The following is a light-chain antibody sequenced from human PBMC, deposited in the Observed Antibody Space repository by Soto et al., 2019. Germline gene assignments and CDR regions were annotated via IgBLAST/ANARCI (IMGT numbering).Light chain of an antibody. V-gene: IGLV2-14*01. CDR1: SRDVGGYNS. Sequence: QSVLTQPASVSGSPGQSITISCTGTSRDVGGYNSVSWYQQHPGKAPKLMIYEVTNRPSGVSNRFSGSKSGNTASLTISGLQAEDEADYYCSSYTSGSALYVFGTGTKVTAL. J-gene: IGLJ1*01. CDR3: SSYTSGSALYV. CDR2: EVT.